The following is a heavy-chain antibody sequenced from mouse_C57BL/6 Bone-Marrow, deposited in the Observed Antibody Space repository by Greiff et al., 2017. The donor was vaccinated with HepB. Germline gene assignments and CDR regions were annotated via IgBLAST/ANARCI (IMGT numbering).Heavy chain of an antibody. J-gene: IGHJ4*01. CDR3: ASYDGYYYYAMDY. D-gene: IGHD2-3*01. CDR2: ISYDGSN. Sequence: EVHLVESGPGLVKPSQSLSLTCSVTGYSITSGYYWNWIRQFPGNKLEWMGYISYDGSNNYNPSLKNRISITRDTSKNQFFLKLNSVTTEDTATYYCASYDGYYYYAMDYWGQGTSVTVSS. CDR1: GYSITSGYY. V-gene: IGHV3-6*01.